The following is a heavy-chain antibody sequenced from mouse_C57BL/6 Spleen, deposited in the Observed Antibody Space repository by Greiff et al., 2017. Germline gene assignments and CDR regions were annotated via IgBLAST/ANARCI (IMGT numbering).Heavy chain of an antibody. CDR2: IDPETGGT. CDR1: GYTFTDYE. J-gene: IGHJ4*01. V-gene: IGHV1-15*01. CDR3: TSSEYYGSSPYAMDY. Sequence: VQLQQSGAELVRPGASVTLSCKASGYTFTDYEMHWVKQTPVHGLEWIGAIDPETGGTAYNQKFKGKAILTADKSSSTAYMELRSLTSEASAVYYCTSSEYYGSSPYAMDYWGQGTSVTVSS. D-gene: IGHD1-1*01.